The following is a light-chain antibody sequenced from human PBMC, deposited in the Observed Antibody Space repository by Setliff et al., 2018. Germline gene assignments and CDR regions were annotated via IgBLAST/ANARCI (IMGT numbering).Light chain of an antibody. Sequence: QSALTQPRSVSGSPGQSVTISCSGTSSDVGRYNWVSWYQQYPGKAPKLMIYDVTKRPSGVPDRFSGSKSGNTASLTISGLQGEDEADYYCCPFTGTSYDFGTGTKVTVL. CDR1: SSDVGRYNW. J-gene: IGLJ1*01. V-gene: IGLV2-11*01. CDR3: CPFTGTSYD. CDR2: DVT.